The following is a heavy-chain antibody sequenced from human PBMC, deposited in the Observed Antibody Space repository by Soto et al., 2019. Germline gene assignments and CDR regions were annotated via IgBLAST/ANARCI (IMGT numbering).Heavy chain of an antibody. Sequence: GGSLRLSCAASGFTFSSYWMSWVRQAPGKGLEWVANIKQDGSEKYYVDSVKGRFTISRDNAKNSLYLQMNSLRAEDTAVYYCARVRLRLGELSFLHFDYWGQGTLVTVSA. J-gene: IGHJ4*02. CDR3: ARVRLRLGELSFLHFDY. D-gene: IGHD3-16*02. V-gene: IGHV3-7*01. CDR1: GFTFSSYW. CDR2: IKQDGSEK.